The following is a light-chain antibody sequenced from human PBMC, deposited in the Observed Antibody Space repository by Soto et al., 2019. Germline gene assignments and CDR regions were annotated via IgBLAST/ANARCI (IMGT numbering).Light chain of an antibody. CDR3: CLYAGSDK. CDR2: YVS. CDR1: SSDVGGYNY. Sequence: QSAPTHPRSVSRSPGQSVTISCTGTSSDVGGYNYVSWYHQQPAIATTLMIYYVSKRPSGVPDRFSGCKSGNTASLTISGVQADDEADFYCCLYAGSDKVGTGTQGTVL. J-gene: IGLJ1*01. V-gene: IGLV2-11*01.